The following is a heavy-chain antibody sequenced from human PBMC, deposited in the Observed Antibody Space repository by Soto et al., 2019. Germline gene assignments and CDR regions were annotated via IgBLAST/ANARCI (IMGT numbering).Heavy chain of an antibody. J-gene: IGHJ4*02. D-gene: IGHD4-17*01. CDR2: IWYDGSNK. CDR3: AREDGDYGGFDY. CDR1: GFTFSSYG. V-gene: IGHV3-33*01. Sequence: TGGSLRLSCAASGFTFSSYGMHWVRQAPGKGLEWVAVIWYDGSNKYYADSVKGRFTISRDNSKNTLYLQMNSLGAEDTAVYYCAREDGDYGGFDYWGQGTLVTVSS.